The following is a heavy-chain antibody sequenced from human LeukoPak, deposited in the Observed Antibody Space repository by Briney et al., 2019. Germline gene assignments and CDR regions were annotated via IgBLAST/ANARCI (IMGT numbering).Heavy chain of an antibody. V-gene: IGHV5-51*01. J-gene: IGHJ3*02. CDR2: IYPVDSDT. CDR3: ARRTTTWAFDI. CDR1: GYSFSNYW. Sequence: PGESLEISCKGSGYSFSNYWIGWVRQMPGKGLEWMGIIYPVDSDTRYSPSFQGQVTISADKSISTAYLQWSSLKASDTAMYYCARRTTTWAFDIWGQGTMVTVSS. D-gene: IGHD2/OR15-2a*01.